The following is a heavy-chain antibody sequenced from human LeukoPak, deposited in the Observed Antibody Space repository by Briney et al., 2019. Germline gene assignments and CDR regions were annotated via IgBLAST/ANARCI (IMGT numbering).Heavy chain of an antibody. CDR3: ASTVYDSSGYFSAFDI. CDR2: IYYSGST. V-gene: IGHV4-59*01. J-gene: IGHJ3*02. CDR1: GGSISSYY. Sequence: SETLSLTCTVSGGSISSYYWSWIRQPPGKGLEWIGYIYYSGSTNYNPSLKSRVTISVDTSKNQFSLKLSSVTAADTAVYYCASTVYDSSGYFSAFDIWGQGTMVTVSS. D-gene: IGHD3-22*01.